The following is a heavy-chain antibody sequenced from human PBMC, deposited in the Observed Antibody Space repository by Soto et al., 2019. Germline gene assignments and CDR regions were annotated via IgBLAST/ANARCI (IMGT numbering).Heavy chain of an antibody. Sequence: GESLKISCAASGFTFSSYAMSWVRQAPGKGLEWVSAISGSGGSTYYVDSVKGRFTISRDNSKNTLYLQMNSLRAEDTAVYYCAKEPPDSSVWYGDAFDIWGQGTMVTV. V-gene: IGHV3-23*01. CDR2: ISGSGGST. D-gene: IGHD6-19*01. CDR1: GFTFSSYA. CDR3: AKEPPDSSVWYGDAFDI. J-gene: IGHJ3*02.